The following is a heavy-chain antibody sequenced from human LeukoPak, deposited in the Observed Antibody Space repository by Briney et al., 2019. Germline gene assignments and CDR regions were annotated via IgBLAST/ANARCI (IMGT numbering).Heavy chain of an antibody. D-gene: IGHD5-12*01. J-gene: IGHJ4*02. V-gene: IGHV3-7*01. Sequence: QPGGSLRLSCAASGFTFRSYWMSWVRQAPGKGLEWVANINQDGSVKYYVDSVKGRFTISRDNAKNSLYVQMNSLSDDDTAVYYCARVGYSGWNLEYWGQGTLVTVSS. CDR3: ARVGYSGWNLEY. CDR2: INQDGSVK. CDR1: GFTFRSYW.